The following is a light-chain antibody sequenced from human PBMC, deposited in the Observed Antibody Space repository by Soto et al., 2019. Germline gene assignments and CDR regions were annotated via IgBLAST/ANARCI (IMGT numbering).Light chain of an antibody. J-gene: IGKJ4*01. CDR2: GAS. CDR1: QGISSN. CDR3: QQLNTYPLT. Sequence: DIQLTQSPSFLSASVGDRVTITCRASQGISSNLVWFQQKQGKAPNLLIYGASTLQSGVPSRVSGSGSGTEFTLTISSLQPEDFATYYCQQLNTYPLTFGGGTKVDIK. V-gene: IGKV1-9*01.